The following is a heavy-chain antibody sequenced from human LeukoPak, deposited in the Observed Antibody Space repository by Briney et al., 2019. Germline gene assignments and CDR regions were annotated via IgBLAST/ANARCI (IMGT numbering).Heavy chain of an antibody. J-gene: IGHJ4*02. CDR1: GYTFTSYD. CDR2: MNPNSGNT. CDR3: ARGAVMSIGRRYYDFWSGYLTHPNFDY. Sequence: GASVKVSCKASGYTFTSYDINWVRQATGQGLEWMGWMNPNSGNTGYAQKFQGRVTITRNTSISTAYMELSSLRSEDTAVYYCARGAVMSIGRRYYDFWSGYLTHPNFDYWGQGTLVTVSS. D-gene: IGHD3-3*01. V-gene: IGHV1-8*03.